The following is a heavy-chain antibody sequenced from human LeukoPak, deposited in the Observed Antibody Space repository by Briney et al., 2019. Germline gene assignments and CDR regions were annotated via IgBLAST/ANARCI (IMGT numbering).Heavy chain of an antibody. V-gene: IGHV1-18*01. CDR3: ARVGPTNIGSYQAFDI. J-gene: IGHJ3*02. Sequence: ASVKVSCKASGYTFTSYGISWVRQAPGQGLEWMGWISAYNGNTNYAQKLQGRVTMTTDTSTSTAYMELRSLRSDDTALYHCARVGPTNIGSYQAFDIWGQGTLVTVSS. CDR2: ISAYNGNT. CDR1: GYTFTSYG. D-gene: IGHD3-16*02.